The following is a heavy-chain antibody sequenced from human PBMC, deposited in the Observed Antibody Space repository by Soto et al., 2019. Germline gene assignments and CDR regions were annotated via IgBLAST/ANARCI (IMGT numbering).Heavy chain of an antibody. D-gene: IGHD2-15*01. Sequence: SETLSLTCAVSSGTIISSNWWSWVRQTPGKGLEWIGEIYHSGSTNYNPSLKSRVTISVDKSKNQFSLKLSSVTAADTAVYYCARVYCSGGSCYKNLDYWGQGTLVTVSS. V-gene: IGHV4-4*02. CDR2: IYHSGST. J-gene: IGHJ4*02. CDR1: SGTIISSNW. CDR3: ARVYCSGGSCYKNLDY.